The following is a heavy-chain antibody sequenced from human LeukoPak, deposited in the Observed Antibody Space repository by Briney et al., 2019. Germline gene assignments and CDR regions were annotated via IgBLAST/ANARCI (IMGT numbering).Heavy chain of an antibody. CDR1: GGPISSYY. CDR3: ARASLPVAGRFWFDP. J-gene: IGHJ5*02. V-gene: IGHV4-4*07. D-gene: IGHD6-19*01. Sequence: SETLSLTCTVSGGPISSYYWSWIRQPAGKGLEWIGRIYTSGSTNYNPSLKSRVTMSVDTSKSQFSLKLSSVTAADTAVYYCARASLPVAGRFWFDPWGQGTLVTVSS. CDR2: IYTSGST.